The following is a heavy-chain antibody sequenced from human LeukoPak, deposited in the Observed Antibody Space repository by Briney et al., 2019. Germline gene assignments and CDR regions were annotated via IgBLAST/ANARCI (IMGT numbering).Heavy chain of an antibody. Sequence: GGSLRLSCAASGFTFSTYSMNWGRQAPGKGLECVSSISSSSTYIYYADSVKGRFTISRDNAKNSLYLQMNSLRAEDTAVYYCGTWTTVSSYFDYWGQGTLVTVSS. V-gene: IGHV3-21*06. D-gene: IGHD4-17*01. CDR1: GFTFSTYS. J-gene: IGHJ4*02. CDR2: ISSSSTYI. CDR3: GTWTTVSSYFDY.